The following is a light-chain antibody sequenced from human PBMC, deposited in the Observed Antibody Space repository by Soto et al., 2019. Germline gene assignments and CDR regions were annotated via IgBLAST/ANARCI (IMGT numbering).Light chain of an antibody. Sequence: QAVVTQEPSLTVSPGGTVTLTGGSSTGAVTSGHYPYWFQQKPGQAPRTLIYDTSNKHSWTPARLSGSLLGGKAALTLSGAQPEDEAEYYCLLSYSGAHVVFGGGTKLTVL. J-gene: IGLJ2*01. CDR3: LLSYSGAHVV. V-gene: IGLV7-46*01. CDR2: DTS. CDR1: TGAVTSGHY.